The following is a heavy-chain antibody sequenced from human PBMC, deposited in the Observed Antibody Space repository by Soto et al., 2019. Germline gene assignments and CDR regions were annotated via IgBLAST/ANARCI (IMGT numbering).Heavy chain of an antibody. V-gene: IGHV3-11*06. Sequence: QVQLVESGGGLVKPGGSLRLSCAASGFTFSDYYMSWIRQAPGKGLEWVSYISSSSSYTNYADSVKGRFTISRDNAKNSLYLQMNSLRAEDTAVYYCARDLRTRNYYYYGMDVWGQGTTVTVSS. J-gene: IGHJ6*02. CDR3: ARDLRTRNYYYYGMDV. CDR1: GFTFSDYY. CDR2: ISSSSSYT.